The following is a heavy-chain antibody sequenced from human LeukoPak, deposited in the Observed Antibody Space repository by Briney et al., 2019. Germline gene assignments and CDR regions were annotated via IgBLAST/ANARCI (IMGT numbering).Heavy chain of an antibody. Sequence: GGSLRLSCAASGFTFSSYGMHWVRQAPGKGLAGVAFIRYDGSNKYYADSVKGRFTISRDNSKNTLYLQMNSLRAEDTAVYYCAKDKGVVPAAVYYMDVWGEGTTVTVSS. D-gene: IGHD2-2*01. J-gene: IGHJ6*03. CDR1: GFTFSSYG. V-gene: IGHV3-30*02. CDR3: AKDKGVVPAAVYYMDV. CDR2: IRYDGSNK.